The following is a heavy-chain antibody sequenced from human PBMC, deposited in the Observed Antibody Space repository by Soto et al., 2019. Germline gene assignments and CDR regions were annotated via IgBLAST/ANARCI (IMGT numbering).Heavy chain of an antibody. V-gene: IGHV3-13*04. CDR3: ARERLGSIGYDY. D-gene: IGHD6-25*01. J-gene: IGHJ4*02. CDR1: GFTFSNFN. Sequence: GGSLRLSCAASGFTFSNFNMHWVRQVTGKGLEWVSAIGTAGDTYYPGSVKGRFTISRENAKNSLYLQMNSLRAGDTAVYYCARERLGSIGYDYWGQGTLVTVSS. CDR2: IGTAGDT.